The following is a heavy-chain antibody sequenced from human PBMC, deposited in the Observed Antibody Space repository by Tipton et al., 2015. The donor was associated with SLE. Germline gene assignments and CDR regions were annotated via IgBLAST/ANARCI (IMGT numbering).Heavy chain of an antibody. CDR3: ARDPRNWGALDI. CDR1: GYSFTTYG. CDR2: ISTYNGDT. Sequence: QLVQSGAEVKKPGASVMVSCKASGYSFTTYGINWVRQAPGQGLEWMGWISTYNGDTNYAQKFQGRVTMTTDRSTSTAYMELRSLRSDDTAVYYCARDPRNWGALDIWGQGTTVTVSA. J-gene: IGHJ3*02. V-gene: IGHV1-18*01. D-gene: IGHD7-27*01.